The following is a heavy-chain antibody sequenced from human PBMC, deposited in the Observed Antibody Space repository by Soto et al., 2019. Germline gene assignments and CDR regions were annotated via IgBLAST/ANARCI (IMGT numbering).Heavy chain of an antibody. CDR1: GFIFSSYW. CDR3: VADPTYSVGATPTRGVR. D-gene: IGHD1-26*01. CDR2: INGDGSSV. Sequence: EVQLMESGGGLVQPGGSLRLSCTASGFIFSSYWMHWVRQPPGKGLIWVARINGDGSSVVYADSVKGRFIISRDNAKDSLFLQMNSLGAEDTAVYYCVADPTYSVGATPTRGVRWGQGTLVTVSS. J-gene: IGHJ4*02. V-gene: IGHV3-74*01.